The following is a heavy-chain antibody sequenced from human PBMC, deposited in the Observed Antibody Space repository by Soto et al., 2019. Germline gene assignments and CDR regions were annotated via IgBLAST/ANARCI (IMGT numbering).Heavy chain of an antibody. CDR2: IYYNGGT. D-gene: IGHD1-26*01. CDR1: GGSISSGDYY. J-gene: IGHJ4*02. V-gene: IGHV4-31*03. CDR3: ASEYSGTYNN. Sequence: QVQLQESGPGLVKASQTLSLTCTVSGGSISSGDYYWSWIRQHPGKGLEWIGYIYYNGGTHYNPSLKSRVTISVDPCKKQVALRLSSVTAADTAVYYCASEYSGTYNNWGQGTLVTVSS.